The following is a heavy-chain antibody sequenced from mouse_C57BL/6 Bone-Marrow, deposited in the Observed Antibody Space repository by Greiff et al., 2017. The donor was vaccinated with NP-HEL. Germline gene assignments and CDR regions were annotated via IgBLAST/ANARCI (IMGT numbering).Heavy chain of an antibody. CDR2: ISYSGST. D-gene: IGHD2-10*01. V-gene: IGHV3-8*01. CDR3: ARSYYGNYEGVSYAMDY. J-gene: IGHJ4*01. Sequence: EVNVVESGPGLAKPSQTLSLTCSVTGYSITSDYWNWIRKFPGNKLEYMGYISYSGSTYYNPSLKSRISITRDTSKNQYYLQLNSVTTEDTATYYCARSYYGNYEGVSYAMDYWGQGTSVTVSS. CDR1: GYSITSDY.